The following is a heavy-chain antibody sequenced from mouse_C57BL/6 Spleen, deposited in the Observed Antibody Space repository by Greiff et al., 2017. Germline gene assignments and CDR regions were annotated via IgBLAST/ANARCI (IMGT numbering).Heavy chain of an antibody. Sequence: VQLQQPGAELVKPGASVKLSCKASGYTFTSYWMHWVKQRPGQGLEWIGMIHPNSGSTNYNEKFKSKATLTVDKSSSTAYMQLSSLTSEDSAVYYCAREENWDAWFAFWGQGTLVTVSA. J-gene: IGHJ3*01. CDR2: IHPNSGST. CDR3: AREENWDAWFAF. V-gene: IGHV1-64*01. D-gene: IGHD4-1*01. CDR1: GYTFTSYW.